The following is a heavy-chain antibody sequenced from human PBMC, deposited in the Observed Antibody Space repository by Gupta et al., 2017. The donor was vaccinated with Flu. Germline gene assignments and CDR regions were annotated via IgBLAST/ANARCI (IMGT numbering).Heavy chain of an antibody. CDR2: IGTVGDT. J-gene: IGHJ6*02. V-gene: IGHV3-13*01. D-gene: IGHD6-13*01. CDR3: ARQGKQQLGQGMHYYYYGMDV. Sequence: WGRQFTGKSLEWVLDIGTVGDTAYAGSVKGRFTISRENGRNSWYLQMNSLRAGDTAVYYCARQGKQQLGQGMHYYYYGMDVWGQGTMVTVSS.